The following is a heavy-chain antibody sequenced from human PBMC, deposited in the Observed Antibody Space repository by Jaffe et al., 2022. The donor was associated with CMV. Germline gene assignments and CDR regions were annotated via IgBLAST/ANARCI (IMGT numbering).Heavy chain of an antibody. CDR3: AKVQYVGYSSSCLDA. J-gene: IGHJ4*02. CDR1: GFNFRDYA. Sequence: EVLLVESGGDLVQPGGSLRLSCETSGFNFRDYAMHWLRQRPGKGLEWVAGINYNSDNLQYADSVKGRFTISRDTAKTSLYLEMKNLRPEDTAHYFCAKVQYVGYSSSCLDAWGQGTLVTVSS. CDR2: INYNSDNL. D-gene: IGHD2-2*01. V-gene: IGHV3-9*01.